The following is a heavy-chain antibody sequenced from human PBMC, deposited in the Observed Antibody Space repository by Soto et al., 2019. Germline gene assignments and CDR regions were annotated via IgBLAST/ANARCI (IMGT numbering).Heavy chain of an antibody. CDR2: IYYSGST. J-gene: IGHJ5*02. CDR1: GGSISSGGYY. Sequence: KPSETLSLTCTVSGGSISSGGYYWSWIRQHPGKGLEWIGYIYYSGSTYYNPSLKSRVTISVDTSKNQFSLKLSSVTAADTAVYYCARGSNYGSRGHWFDPWGQGTLVTVSS. CDR3: ARGSNYGSRGHWFDP. V-gene: IGHV4-31*03. D-gene: IGHD4-4*01.